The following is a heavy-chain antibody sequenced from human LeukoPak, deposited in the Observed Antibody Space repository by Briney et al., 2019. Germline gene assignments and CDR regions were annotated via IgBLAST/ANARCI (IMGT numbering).Heavy chain of an antibody. CDR3: ARDRDLTGSNWFDP. CDR1: GFTFSSYS. D-gene: IGHD3-9*01. CDR2: ISSSSSYI. J-gene: IGHJ5*02. V-gene: IGHV3-21*01. Sequence: PGGSLRLSCAASGFTFSSYSMNWVRQAPGKGLEWVSSISSSSSYIYYADSVKGRFTIPRDNAKNSLYLQMNSLRAEDTAVYYCARDRDLTGSNWFDPWGQGTLVTVSS.